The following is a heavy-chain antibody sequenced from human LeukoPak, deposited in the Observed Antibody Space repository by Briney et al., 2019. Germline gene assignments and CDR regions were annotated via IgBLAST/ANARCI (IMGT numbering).Heavy chain of an antibody. CDR2: ISGSGGST. Sequence: PGGSLRLSCAASGFTFSSYAMSWVRQAPGKGLEWVSAISGSGGSTYYADSVKGRFTIFRDNSKNTLYLQMNSLRAEDTAVYYCAKETYYYDSSGFVNPHFDYWGQGTLVTVSS. J-gene: IGHJ4*02. CDR3: AKETYYYDSSGFVNPHFDY. CDR1: GFTFSSYA. V-gene: IGHV3-23*01. D-gene: IGHD3-22*01.